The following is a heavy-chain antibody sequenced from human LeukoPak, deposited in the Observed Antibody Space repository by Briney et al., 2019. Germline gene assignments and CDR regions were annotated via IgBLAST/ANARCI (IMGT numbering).Heavy chain of an antibody. D-gene: IGHD6-19*01. V-gene: IGHV3-30*18. J-gene: IGHJ5*02. CDR3: AKPIAVAGSNWFDP. CDR1: GFTFSSYG. CDR2: ISYDGSNK. Sequence: GGSLRLSCAASGFTFSSYGMHWVRQAPGKGLEWVAVISYDGSNKYYADSVKGRFTISRDNSKNTLYLRMNSLRAEDTAVYYCAKPIAVAGSNWFDPWGQGTLVTVSS.